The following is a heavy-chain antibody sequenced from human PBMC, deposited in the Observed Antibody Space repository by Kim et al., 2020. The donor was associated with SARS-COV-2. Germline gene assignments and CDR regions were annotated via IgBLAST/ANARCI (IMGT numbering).Heavy chain of an antibody. CDR1: GFSFSTFS. D-gene: IGHD3-3*01. V-gene: IGHV3-48*01. Sequence: GGSLRLSCVASGFSFSTFSMNWVRQSPGGGLEWISYISPTSNIVYYRDSVKGRFAVSRDNAKNSLFLYMDRLSAEDTAVYYCTRGFFGIDYWGQGTPVSVSS. CDR2: ISPTSNIV. J-gene: IGHJ4*02. CDR3: TRGFFGIDY.